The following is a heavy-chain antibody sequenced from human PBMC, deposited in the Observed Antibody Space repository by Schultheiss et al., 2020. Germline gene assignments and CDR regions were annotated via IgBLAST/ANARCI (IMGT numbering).Heavy chain of an antibody. J-gene: IGHJ4*02. CDR3: ARDASPALLRFLDLDY. CDR1: GYTFTNYG. Sequence: ASVKGSCKASGYTFTNYGISWVRQAPGQGLEWMGWISAYNGNTNYAQKLQGRVTMTTDTSTSTGYMELRSLRSEDTAVYYCARDASPALLRFLDLDYWGQGTLVTVSS. V-gene: IGHV1-18*01. CDR2: ISAYNGNT. D-gene: IGHD3-3*01.